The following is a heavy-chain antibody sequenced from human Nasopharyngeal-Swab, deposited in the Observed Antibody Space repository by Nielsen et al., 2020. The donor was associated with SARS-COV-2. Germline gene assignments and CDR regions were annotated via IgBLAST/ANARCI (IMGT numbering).Heavy chain of an antibody. D-gene: IGHD6-19*01. CDR3: ARTLGWSTGFDY. V-gene: IGHV4-61*08. CDR2: IYYSGST. J-gene: IGHJ4*02. Sequence: SETLSLTCTVSGGSISSGGYYWSWIRQHPGKGLEWIGYIYYSGSTNYNPSLKSRVTISVDTSKNQFSLKLSSVTAADTAVYYCARTLGWSTGFDYWGQGTLVTVSS. CDR1: GGSISSGGYY.